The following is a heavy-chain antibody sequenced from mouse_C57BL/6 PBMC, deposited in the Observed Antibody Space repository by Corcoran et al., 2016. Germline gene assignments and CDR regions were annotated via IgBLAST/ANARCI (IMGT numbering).Heavy chain of an antibody. CDR2: INPNNGGT. Sequence: EVQLQQSGPELVKPGASVKMPCKASGYTFTDYNMNWVKQSHGKSLEWIGDINPNNGGTIYNQKFKGKATLTVDKSSSTAYMELHSLTSEDTAVYYCASDYGSSYYYFDYWGQGTTLTVSS. V-gene: IGHV1-18*01. J-gene: IGHJ2*01. CDR3: ASDYGSSYYYFDY. D-gene: IGHD1-1*01. CDR1: GYTFTDYN.